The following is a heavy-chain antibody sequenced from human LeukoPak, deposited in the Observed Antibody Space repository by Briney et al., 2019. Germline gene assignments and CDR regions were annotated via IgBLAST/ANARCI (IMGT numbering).Heavy chain of an antibody. CDR3: AKARYSGYDFRGLDY. CDR2: ISGSGGST. V-gene: IGHV3-23*01. J-gene: IGHJ4*02. D-gene: IGHD5-12*01. CDR1: GFTFSSYG. Sequence: GGSLRLSCAASGFTFSSYGMHWVRQAPGKGLEWVSGISGSGGSTYHADSVKGRFTISRDNSKNTLNLQMNSLRAEDTAVYYCAKARYSGYDFRGLDYWGQGTLVTVSS.